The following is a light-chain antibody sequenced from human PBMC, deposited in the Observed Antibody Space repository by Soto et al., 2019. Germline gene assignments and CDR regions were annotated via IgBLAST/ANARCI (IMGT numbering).Light chain of an antibody. CDR3: SSYAGSNNGYV. Sequence: QSVLTQPPSVSEAPRQRVTISCSGSSSNIGNNAVNWYQQLPGKAPKLLIYYDDLLPSGVSDRFSGSKSGTSASLAVSGLQAEDEADYYCSSYAGSNNGYVFGNGTKVTVL. CDR1: SSNIGNNA. V-gene: IGLV1-36*01. CDR2: YDD. J-gene: IGLJ1*01.